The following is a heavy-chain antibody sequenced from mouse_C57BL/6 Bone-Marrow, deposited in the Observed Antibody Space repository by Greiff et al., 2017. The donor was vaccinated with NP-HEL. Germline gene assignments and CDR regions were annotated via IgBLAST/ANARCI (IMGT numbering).Heavy chain of an antibody. CDR2: INPSNGGT. Sequence: QVQLQQPGTELVKPGASVKLSCKASGYTFTSYWMHWVKQRPGQGLEWIGNINPSNGGTNYNEKFKSKATLTVDKSSSTAYMQLSSLTSEDSAVYDCARSMITPSYWYFDVWGTGTTVTVSS. J-gene: IGHJ1*03. V-gene: IGHV1-53*01. CDR1: GYTFTSYW. D-gene: IGHD2-4*01. CDR3: ARSMITPSYWYFDV.